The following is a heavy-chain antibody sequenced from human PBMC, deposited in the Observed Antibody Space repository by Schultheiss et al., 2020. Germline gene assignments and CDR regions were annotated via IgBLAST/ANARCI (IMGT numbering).Heavy chain of an antibody. CDR1: GGSISSYY. J-gene: IGHJ5*02. CDR3: ATRSSSSSGGWFDP. CDR2: IYYSGST. D-gene: IGHD6-6*01. V-gene: IGHV4-59*04. Sequence: SQTLSLTCTVSGGSISSYYWSWIRQHPGKGLEWIGYIYYSGSTYYNPSLKSRVTISVDTSKNQFSLKLSSVTAADTAVYYCATRSSSSSGGWFDPWGQGTLVTVSS.